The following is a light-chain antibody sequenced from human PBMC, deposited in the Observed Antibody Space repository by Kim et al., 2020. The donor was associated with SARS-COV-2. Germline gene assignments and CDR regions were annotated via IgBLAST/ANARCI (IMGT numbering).Light chain of an antibody. CDR1: SSSVESNY. J-gene: IGLJ1*01. CDR2: RND. Sequence: QSALTQPPSASGTPGQRVTISCSGSSSSVESNYVYWYQQHPGRAPQLLIFRNDQRPSGVPDRFSASKSGTSASLTISGLRPEDEAEYHCATWDDSLSGSVFGTGTQLTVL. V-gene: IGLV1-47*01. CDR3: ATWDDSLSGSV.